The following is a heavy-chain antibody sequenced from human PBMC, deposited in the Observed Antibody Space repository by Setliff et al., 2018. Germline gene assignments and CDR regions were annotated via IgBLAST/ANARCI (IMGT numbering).Heavy chain of an antibody. D-gene: IGHD3-3*01. J-gene: IGHJ4*02. CDR3: ARESTAKNFWGEYSDY. CDR1: GYTFTSYY. Sequence: GASVKVSCKASGYTFTSYYMHWVRQAPGQGLEWMGIINPSGGSTSYAQKFQGRVKMTRDTSTNTVYMQLSSLRSEDTAVYYCARESTAKNFWGEYSDYWGQGTLVTVSS. V-gene: IGHV1-46*01. CDR2: INPSGGST.